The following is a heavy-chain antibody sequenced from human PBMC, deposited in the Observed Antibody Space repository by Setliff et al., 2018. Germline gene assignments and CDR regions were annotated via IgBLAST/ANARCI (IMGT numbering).Heavy chain of an antibody. CDR1: GYSFTSYG. Sequence: GASVKVSCKASGYSFTSYGITWVRQAPGQGLEWMGWISPYNGDTRFAQKFQGRVTVTTDTPTSAGYLELRSLTSDDTAVYYCARSPPNRGSGSGWYGDFWGQGTLVTVS. CDR3: ARSPPNRGSGSGWYGDF. D-gene: IGHD6-19*01. J-gene: IGHJ4*02. V-gene: IGHV1-18*04. CDR2: ISPYNGDT.